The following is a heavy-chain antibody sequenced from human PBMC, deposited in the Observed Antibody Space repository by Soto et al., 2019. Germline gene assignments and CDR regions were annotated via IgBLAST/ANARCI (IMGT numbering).Heavy chain of an antibody. J-gene: IGHJ6*02. CDR2: VNGGGDIT. V-gene: IGHV3-23*01. CDR1: AFTFSSYS. D-gene: IGHD3-3*01. Sequence: RVSPRLSCAASAFTFSSYSMIWVRQASGKGLEWVSGVNGGGDITYYAESVKGRFTISRDNSKNTLYLQMNSLRAEDTAVFYCARGHFGVTMDVWGQGTTVTVSS. CDR3: ARGHFGVTMDV.